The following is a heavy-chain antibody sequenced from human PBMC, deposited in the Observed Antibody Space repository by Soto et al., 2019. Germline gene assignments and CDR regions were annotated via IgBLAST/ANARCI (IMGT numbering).Heavy chain of an antibody. CDR1: GFTFSNAW. V-gene: IGHV3-15*01. J-gene: IGHJ4*02. CDR2: IKSKTDGGTT. D-gene: IGHD3-3*01. Sequence: GGSLRLSCAASGFTFSNAWMSWVRQAPGKGLEWVGRIKSKTDGGTTDYAAPVKGRFTISRDDSKNTLYLQMNSLKTEDTAVYYCTTESYLLEWFQRGTGRTRYFDYWGQGTLVTVSS. CDR3: TTESYLLEWFQRGTGRTRYFDY.